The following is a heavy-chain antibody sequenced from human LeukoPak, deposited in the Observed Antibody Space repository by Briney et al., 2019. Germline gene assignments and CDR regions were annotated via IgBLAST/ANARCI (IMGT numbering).Heavy chain of an antibody. D-gene: IGHD3-10*01. J-gene: IGHJ4*02. Sequence: SETLSLSCAVYGGSFSGYYWSWIRQPPGKGLEWIGEINQSGSTNYNPSLKSRVTISVDTSKNQFSLKLSSVTAADTAVYYCVRTYGSGDFDYWGQGTLVTVSS. CDR3: VRTYGSGDFDY. V-gene: IGHV4-34*01. CDR2: INQSGST. CDR1: GGSFSGYY.